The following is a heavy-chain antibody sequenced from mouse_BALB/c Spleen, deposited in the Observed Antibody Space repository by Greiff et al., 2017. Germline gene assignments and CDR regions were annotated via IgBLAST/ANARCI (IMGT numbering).Heavy chain of an antibody. CDR1: GYTFTSYW. J-gene: IGHJ4*01. Sequence: VQLQQSGAELAKPGASVKMSCKASGYTFTSYWMHWVKQRPGQGLEWIGYINPSTGYTEYNQKFKDKATLTADKSTSTAYMQLSSLTSEDSAVYYCARPGGNFGTYYAMDYWGQGTSVTVSS. CDR3: ARPGGNFGTYYAMDY. CDR2: INPSTGYT. D-gene: IGHD2-1*01. V-gene: IGHV1-7*01.